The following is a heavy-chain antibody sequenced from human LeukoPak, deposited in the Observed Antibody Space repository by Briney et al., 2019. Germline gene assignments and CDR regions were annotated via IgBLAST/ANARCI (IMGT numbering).Heavy chain of an antibody. CDR1: GFIFSCCE. D-gene: IGHD3-22*01. V-gene: IGHV3-48*03. CDR3: VRGGGSAYKYNAFDI. CDR2: LSISGTTI. J-gene: IGHJ3*02. Sequence: PGGSLRLSCAASGFIFSCCEMNWVRQAPGKGLEWISYLSISGTTIYYAESVKGRFTISRDNTKNSLYLQMNSLRAEDTAVYYCVRGGGSAYKYNAFDIWGQGTMVTGSS.